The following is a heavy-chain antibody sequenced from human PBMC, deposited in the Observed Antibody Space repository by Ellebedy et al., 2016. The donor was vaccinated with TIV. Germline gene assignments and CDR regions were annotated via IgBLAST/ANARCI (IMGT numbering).Heavy chain of an antibody. J-gene: IGHJ5*02. CDR2: FYHTGGT. CDR3: AKDRDSTGYYSP. CDR1: GGSITSYD. D-gene: IGHD3-22*01. Sequence: MPSETLSLTCTVSGGSITSYDWSRIRQPPGKGLEWVGYFYHTGGTNYSPSFKSRPTISVDTSKNQFSLTLNSVTAADTAKYFYAKDRDSTGYYSPWGQGIQVTVSP. V-gene: IGHV4-59*01.